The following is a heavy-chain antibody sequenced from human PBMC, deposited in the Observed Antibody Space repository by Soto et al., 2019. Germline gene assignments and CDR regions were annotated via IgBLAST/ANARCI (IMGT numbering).Heavy chain of an antibody. CDR2: ISSSGSTI. CDR1: GFTFSSYE. J-gene: IGHJ4*02. V-gene: IGHV3-48*03. Sequence: EVQLVESGGGLVQPGGSLRLSCAASGFTFSSYEMNWVRQAPGKGLEWVSYISSSGSTIYYADSVKGRFTISRDNAKNSLYLHMNSLRAEDTAVYYCARGSAYSDYDLEYWGQGTLVTVSS. D-gene: IGHD4-17*01. CDR3: ARGSAYSDYDLEY.